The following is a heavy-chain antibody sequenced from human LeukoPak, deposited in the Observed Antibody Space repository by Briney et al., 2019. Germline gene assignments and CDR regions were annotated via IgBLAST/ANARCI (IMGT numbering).Heavy chain of an antibody. Sequence: GGSLRLSCPASGFTFGEYPMSWVRQAPGTGLEWVGFIGSKAYGGTTEYAASVKGRFTISRDDSKSIAYLQMNSLKTEDTAVYYCTRVFGNYVDYYYMDVWGKGTTVTVSS. V-gene: IGHV3-49*04. CDR1: GFTFGEYP. CDR3: TRVFGNYVDYYYMDV. D-gene: IGHD4-11*01. J-gene: IGHJ6*03. CDR2: IGSKAYGGTT.